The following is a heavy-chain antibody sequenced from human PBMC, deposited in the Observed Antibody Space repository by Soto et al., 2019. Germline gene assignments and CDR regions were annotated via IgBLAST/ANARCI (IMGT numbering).Heavy chain of an antibody. D-gene: IGHD1-26*01. CDR1: GGTFSSYA. Sequence: SVKVSCKASGGTFSSYAISWMRQAPGQGLEWMGGIIPIFGTANYAQKFQGRVTITADKSTSTAYMELSSLRSEDTAVYYCARDRLWELPTWSSDAFDIWGQGTMVTVSS. V-gene: IGHV1-69*06. CDR3: ARDRLWELPTWSSDAFDI. J-gene: IGHJ3*02. CDR2: IIPIFGTA.